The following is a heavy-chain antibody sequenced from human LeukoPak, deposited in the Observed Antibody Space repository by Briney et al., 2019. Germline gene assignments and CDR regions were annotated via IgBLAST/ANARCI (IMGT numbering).Heavy chain of an antibody. CDR3: ARDICGYNYGCFDS. D-gene: IGHD5-18*01. V-gene: IGHV4-61*02. Sequence: SSETLSLTCAVSGDSIGRGSYYWGWIRQPAGKAPEWIGRIFNTGSTSYNPSLKSRVTISVDTSKNQFSLNLRSVTAADTAVYYCARDICGYNYGCFDSWGQGTLVTVSS. J-gene: IGHJ4*02. CDR2: IFNTGST. CDR1: GDSIGRGSYY.